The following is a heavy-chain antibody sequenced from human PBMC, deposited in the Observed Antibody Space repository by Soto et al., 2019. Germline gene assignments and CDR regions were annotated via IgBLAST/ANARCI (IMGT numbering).Heavy chain of an antibody. Sequence: QLQLQESGPGLVKPSETLSLTCTVSGDSIISSDFYWGWVRQPPGKGLEWIGRIFYLGSSYYNPSLTGRVTRSVATSKNQFSLRLRSVTAADTALYFCARHSLALRKNNWFDPWGQGIMVTVSS. CDR1: GDSIISSDFY. CDR3: ARHSLALRKNNWFDP. CDR2: IFYLGSS. V-gene: IGHV4-39*01. J-gene: IGHJ5*02. D-gene: IGHD3-3*02.